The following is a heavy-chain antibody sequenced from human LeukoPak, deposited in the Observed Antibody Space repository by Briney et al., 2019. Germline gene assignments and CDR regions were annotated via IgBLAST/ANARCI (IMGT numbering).Heavy chain of an antibody. D-gene: IGHD3-10*01. CDR3: AKGGNMVRGGDI. J-gene: IGHJ3*02. Sequence: SETLSLTCTVSGGSISSYYWSWIRQPPGKGLEWIGYIYYSGSTSYNPSLKSRVTISVDTSKNQFSLKLSSVTAADTAVYYCAKGGNMVRGGDIWGQGTMVTVSS. CDR2: IYYSGST. V-gene: IGHV4-59*01. CDR1: GGSISSYY.